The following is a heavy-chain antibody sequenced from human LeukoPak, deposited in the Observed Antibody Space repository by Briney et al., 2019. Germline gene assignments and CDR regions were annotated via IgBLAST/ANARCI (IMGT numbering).Heavy chain of an antibody. J-gene: IGHJ5*02. D-gene: IGHD2-21*01. CDR3: ARHIVVVSTPADWFDP. Sequence: SETLSLTCTVSGGSISSSSYYWGWIRQPPGRGLEWIGSIYYSGSTYYNPSLKSRVTISVDTSKNQFSLKLSSVSAADTAVYYCARHIVVVSTPADWFDPWGQGTLVTVSP. CDR1: GGSISSSSYY. V-gene: IGHV4-39*01. CDR2: IYYSGST.